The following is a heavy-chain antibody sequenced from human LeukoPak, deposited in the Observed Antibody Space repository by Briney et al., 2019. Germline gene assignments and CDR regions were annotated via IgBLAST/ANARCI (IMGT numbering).Heavy chain of an antibody. V-gene: IGHV1-69*13. CDR2: IIPIFGTA. Sequence: GASVKVSCKASGGTFSSYAISWVRQAPRQGLEWMGGIIPIFGTANYAQKFQGRVTITADESTSTAYMELSSLRSEDTAVYYCARVSRFLEWLSPGAPLDYWGQGTLVTVSS. J-gene: IGHJ4*02. CDR3: ARVSRFLEWLSPGAPLDY. D-gene: IGHD3-3*01. CDR1: GGTFSSYA.